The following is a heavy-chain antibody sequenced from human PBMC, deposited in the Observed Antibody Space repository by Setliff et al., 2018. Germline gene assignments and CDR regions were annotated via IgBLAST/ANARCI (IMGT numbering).Heavy chain of an antibody. Sequence: ASVKVSCKASGDTSTTYAIHWVRQAPGQGLEWMGWINAGNGNIRYSQNFQGRVTITRDTSASTAYMELSSLKSEDTAVYYCARSPFPVDTVMVTTFDSWGQGTLVTVSS. CDR2: INAGNGNI. V-gene: IGHV1-3*01. CDR1: GDTSTTYA. CDR3: ARSPFPVDTVMVTTFDS. D-gene: IGHD5-18*01. J-gene: IGHJ4*02.